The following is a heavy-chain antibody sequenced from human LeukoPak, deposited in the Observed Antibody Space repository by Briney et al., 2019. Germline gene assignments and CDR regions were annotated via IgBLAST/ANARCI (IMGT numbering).Heavy chain of an antibody. CDR2: ISASGDVT. CDR3: AKSLFTSATGTGRAFHI. Sequence: PGGSRRLSCAASGFTFSKFPMGWVRQAPGRGLEWVSAISASGDVTFYADSLRGRFTISRDNSKSTLYLQMNGLRAEDTAIFYCAKSLFTSATGTGRAFHIWGQGTRVTVSS. J-gene: IGHJ3*02. CDR1: GFTFSKFP. D-gene: IGHD1-1*01. V-gene: IGHV3-23*01.